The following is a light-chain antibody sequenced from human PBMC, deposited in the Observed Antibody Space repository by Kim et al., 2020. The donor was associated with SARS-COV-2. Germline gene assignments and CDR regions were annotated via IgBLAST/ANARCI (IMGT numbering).Light chain of an antibody. CDR3: QQYGGSPPIT. Sequence: EIVLTQSPGTLSLSPGERATLSCRASQSVRNNYLAWYQQKPGQAPRLLIYAASWRATGIPDRFSGSGSGTDFTLTVSRLEPEDFAVYYCQQYGGSPPITFGPVTKVEIK. CDR1: QSVRNNY. V-gene: IGKV3-20*01. J-gene: IGKJ3*01. CDR2: AAS.